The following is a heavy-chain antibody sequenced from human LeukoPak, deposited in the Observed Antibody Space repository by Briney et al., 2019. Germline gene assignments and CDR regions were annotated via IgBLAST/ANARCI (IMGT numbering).Heavy chain of an antibody. J-gene: IGHJ4*02. V-gene: IGHV3-21*04. CDR1: GFTFSSYS. Sequence: GGSLRLSCAASGFTFSSYSMNWVRQAPGKGLEWVSSISSSSSYIYYADSVKGRFTISRDNAKNSLYLQMNSLRAEDTALYYCAKDKGIAVAGTGYFDYWGQGTLVTVSS. D-gene: IGHD6-19*01. CDR2: ISSSSSYI. CDR3: AKDKGIAVAGTGYFDY.